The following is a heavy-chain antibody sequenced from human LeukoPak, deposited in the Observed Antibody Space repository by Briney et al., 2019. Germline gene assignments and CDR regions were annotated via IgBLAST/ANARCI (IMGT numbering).Heavy chain of an antibody. J-gene: IGHJ5*02. D-gene: IGHD4-23*01. CDR3: ARYDFGGNSFLSFDP. CDR1: GFTFSSYW. V-gene: IGHV3-74*01. Sequence: PGGSLRLSCAASGFTFSSYWMHWVRQAPGKGLVWVSRINSDGGSTSYADSVKGRFTISRDNAKNTLYLQMNSLRAEDTAVYYCARYDFGGNSFLSFDPWDQGTLVTVAS. CDR2: INSDGGST.